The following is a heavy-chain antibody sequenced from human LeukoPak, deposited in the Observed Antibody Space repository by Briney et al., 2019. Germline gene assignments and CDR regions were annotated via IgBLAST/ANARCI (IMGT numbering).Heavy chain of an antibody. CDR2: ISSSGSTI. J-gene: IGHJ5*02. CDR3: AKAQSYDYVWRGFDP. D-gene: IGHD3-16*01. Sequence: GGSLSLSCAASGFTFSDYYMSWIRQAPGKGLEWVSYISSSGSTIYYADSVKGRFTISRDNSRNTVYLQMNSLRVEDTAIYYCAKAQSYDYVWRGFDPWGQGTLVTVSS. CDR1: GFTFSDYY. V-gene: IGHV3-11*01.